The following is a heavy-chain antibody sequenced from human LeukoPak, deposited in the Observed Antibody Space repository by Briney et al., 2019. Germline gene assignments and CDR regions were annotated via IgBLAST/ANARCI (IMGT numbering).Heavy chain of an antibody. V-gene: IGHV4-39*07. D-gene: IGHD6-19*01. CDR3: ARDRLKQWLVSGYDP. CDR1: GGSIRSRSYY. Sequence: SVTVSLTCTVSGGSIRSRSYYWGWIRQPPGKVVEWIGSIYYSGSTYYDPSLKSRVTISVDTAKNQFSLKLSSVTAADTAVYYCARDRLKQWLVSGYDPWGQGTLVTVSS. J-gene: IGHJ5*02. CDR2: IYYSGST.